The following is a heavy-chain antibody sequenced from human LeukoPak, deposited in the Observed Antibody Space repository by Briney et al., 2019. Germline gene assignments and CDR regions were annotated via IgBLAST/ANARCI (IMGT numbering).Heavy chain of an antibody. CDR3: ARVDSSSWYGTWFDP. CDR2: IYTSGST. V-gene: IGHV4-61*02. D-gene: IGHD6-13*01. CDR1: GGSISSGSYY. J-gene: IGHJ5*02. Sequence: SETLSLTCTVSGGSISSGSYYWSWIRQPAGKGLEWIGRIYTSGSTNYNPSLKSRVTISVDTSKNQFSLKLSSVTAADTAVYYCARVDSSSWYGTWFDPWGQGTLVTVSS.